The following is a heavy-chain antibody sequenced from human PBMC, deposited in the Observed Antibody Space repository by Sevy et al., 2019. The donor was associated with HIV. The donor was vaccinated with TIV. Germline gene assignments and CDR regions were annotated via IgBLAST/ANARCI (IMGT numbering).Heavy chain of an antibody. CDR2: FDPEDGET. CDR3: ATTKDYYDSSGCPFDY. Sequence: ASVKVSCKVSGYTLTGLSMHWVRQAPGKGLEWIGSFDPEDGETIYAQNLQGRVTMTEDTSTDTAYMELSSLRSEDTAVYFCATTKDYYDSSGCPFDYWGQGTLVTVSS. D-gene: IGHD3-22*01. J-gene: IGHJ4*02. V-gene: IGHV1-24*01. CDR1: GYTLTGLS.